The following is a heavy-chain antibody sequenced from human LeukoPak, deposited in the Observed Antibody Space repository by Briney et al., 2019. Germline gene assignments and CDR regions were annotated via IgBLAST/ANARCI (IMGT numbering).Heavy chain of an antibody. J-gene: IGHJ6*02. CDR3: ARGVGYCSSTSCPIDFYYYYGMDV. D-gene: IGHD2-2*01. CDR1: GGSISSGDYY. Sequence: SETLSLTCTVSGGSISSGDYYWSWIRQPPGKGLEWIGYIYYSGSTYYNPSLKSRVTISVDTSKNQFSLKLSSVTAADTAVYYCARGVGYCSSTSCPIDFYYYYGMDVWGQGTTVTASS. V-gene: IGHV4-30-4*01. CDR2: IYYSGST.